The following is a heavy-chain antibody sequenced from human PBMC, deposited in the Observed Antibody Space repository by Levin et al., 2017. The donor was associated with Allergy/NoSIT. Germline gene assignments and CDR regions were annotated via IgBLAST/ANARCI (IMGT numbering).Heavy chain of an antibody. CDR1: GFTFSSYW. CDR3: ARDLGYCSGGSCYSGWRGWFDP. V-gene: IGHV3-74*01. CDR2: INSDGSST. Sequence: GGSLRLSCAASGFTFSSYWMHWVRQAPGKGLVWVSRINSDGSSTSYADSVKGRFTISRDNAKNTLYLQMNSLRAEDTAVYYCARDLGYCSGGSCYSGWRGWFDPWGQGTLVTVSS. D-gene: IGHD2-15*01. J-gene: IGHJ5*02.